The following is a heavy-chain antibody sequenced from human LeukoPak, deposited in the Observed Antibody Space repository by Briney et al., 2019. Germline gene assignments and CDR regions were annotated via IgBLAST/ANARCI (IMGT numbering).Heavy chain of an antibody. V-gene: IGHV4-39*07. CDR2: IYYSGST. CDR1: GGSTSSYY. CDR3: ARDVTAAFDY. Sequence: SETLSLTCTVSGGSTSSYYWSWIRQPPGKGLEWIGSIYYSGSTYYNPSLKSRVTMSVDTSKNQFSLKLSSVTAADTAVYYCARDVTAAFDYWGQGTLVTVSS. J-gene: IGHJ4*02. D-gene: IGHD6-13*01.